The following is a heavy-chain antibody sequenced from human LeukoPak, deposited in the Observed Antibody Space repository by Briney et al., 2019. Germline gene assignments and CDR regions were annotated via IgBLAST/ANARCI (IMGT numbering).Heavy chain of an antibody. CDR2: IYHSGST. D-gene: IGHD4-17*01. V-gene: IGHV4-30-2*06. Sequence: SETLSLTYSVSGGSISSGPYFWSWIRQSPGQGLEWIGYIYHSGSTYYNPSLKSRVTISVDRSKNQFSLKLGSVTAADTAVYYCARYRVDDYGDYGDFDYWGQGTLVTVSS. CDR1: GGSISSGPYF. CDR3: ARYRVDDYGDYGDFDY. J-gene: IGHJ4*02.